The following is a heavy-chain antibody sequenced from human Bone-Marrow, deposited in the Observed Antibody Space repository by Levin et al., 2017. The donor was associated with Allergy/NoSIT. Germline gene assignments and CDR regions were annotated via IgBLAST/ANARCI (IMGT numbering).Heavy chain of an antibody. D-gene: IGHD3-16*01. Sequence: PSETLSLTCTVSGGSISSDNYYWSWIRQHPGQGLEWIGYIHHSGRAFYNPSLKSRVTISVDTSKNQFSLRLSSVTAADTAMYYCAREIITGGEGGDGFDIWGQGTVVTVSS. V-gene: IGHV4-31*03. CDR1: GGSISSDNYY. CDR2: IHHSGRA. CDR3: AREIITGGEGGDGFDI. J-gene: IGHJ3*02.